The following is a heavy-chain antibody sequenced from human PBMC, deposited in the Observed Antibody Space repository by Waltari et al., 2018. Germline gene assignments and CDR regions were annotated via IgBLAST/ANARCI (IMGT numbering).Heavy chain of an antibody. CDR3: ATLLRLERRNGAARPQYAFDI. J-gene: IGHJ3*02. D-gene: IGHD6-6*01. CDR1: GYTFTSYY. CDR2: FDPEDGET. Sequence: QVQLVQSGAEVKKPGASVKVSCKASGYTFTSYYMHWVRQATGKGLEWMGGFDPEDGETIYAQKFQGRVTMTEDTSTDTAYMELSSLRSEDTAVYYCATLLRLERRNGAARPQYAFDIWGQGTMVTVSS. V-gene: IGHV1-24*01.